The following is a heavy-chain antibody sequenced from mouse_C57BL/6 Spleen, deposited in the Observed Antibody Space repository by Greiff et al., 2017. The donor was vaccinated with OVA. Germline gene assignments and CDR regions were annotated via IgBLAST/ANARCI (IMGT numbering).Heavy chain of an antibody. CDR1: GYTFTDYY. V-gene: IGHV1-19*01. CDR2: INPYNGGT. D-gene: IGHD2-4*01. Sequence: EVQLQQSGPVLVKPGASVKMSCKASGYTFTDYYMNWVKQSHGKSLEWIGVINPYNGGTSYNQKFKGKATLTVDKSSSTAYMELNSLTSEDSAVYYCAVDYDEGAMDYWGQGTSVTVSS. CDR3: AVDYDEGAMDY. J-gene: IGHJ4*01.